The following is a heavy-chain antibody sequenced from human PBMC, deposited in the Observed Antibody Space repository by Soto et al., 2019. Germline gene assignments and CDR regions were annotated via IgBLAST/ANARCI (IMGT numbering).Heavy chain of an antibody. CDR2: IIPIFGTA. D-gene: IGHD4-4*01. CDR1: GGTFSSYA. CDR3: AREIATTVTNWFDP. V-gene: IGHV1-69*13. J-gene: IGHJ5*02. Sequence: GASVKVSCKSSGGTFSSYAISWVRQAPGQGLEWMGGIIPIFGTANYAQKFQGRVTITADESTSTAYMELSSLRSEDTAVYYCAREIATTVTNWFDPWGQGTLVTVSS.